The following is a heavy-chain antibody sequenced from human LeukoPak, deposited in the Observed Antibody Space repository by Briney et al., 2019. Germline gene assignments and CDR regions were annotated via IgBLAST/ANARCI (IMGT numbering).Heavy chain of an antibody. CDR3: ARDLSIPAPWYFDL. V-gene: IGHV1-18*01. D-gene: IGHD2-2*01. Sequence: ASVKVSCKVSGYTFTSYGISWVRQAPGQGLEWMGWISAYNGNTNYAQKLQGRVTMSTDTSTSTAYMELRSLRSDDTAVYYCARDLSIPAPWYFDLWGRGTLVTVSS. CDR2: ISAYNGNT. CDR1: GYTFTSYG. J-gene: IGHJ2*01.